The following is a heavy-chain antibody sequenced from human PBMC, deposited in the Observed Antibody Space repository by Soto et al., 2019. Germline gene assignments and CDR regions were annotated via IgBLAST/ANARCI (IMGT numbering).Heavy chain of an antibody. V-gene: IGHV1-2*02. CDR2: INPDNGGT. CDR3: AREVGRVGYSSSYCDY. CDR1: GYTFTGHY. D-gene: IGHD6-6*01. Sequence: QVQLVQSGAEVKKPGASVKVSCKASGYTFTGHYMYWVRQAFGQGLEWMGWINPDNGGTSYAQKFQGRVTMTTDTSSSTAYMELSRLTSDDTAVYYCAREVGRVGYSSSYCDYWGQGSLVTVST. J-gene: IGHJ4*02.